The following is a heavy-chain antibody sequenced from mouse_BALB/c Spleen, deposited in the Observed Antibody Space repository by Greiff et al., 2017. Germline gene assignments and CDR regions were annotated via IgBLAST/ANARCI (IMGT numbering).Heavy chain of an antibody. J-gene: IGHJ2*01. CDR3: ARSYDYDGALDY. CDR1: GFTFSDYY. V-gene: IGHV5-4*02. CDR2: ISDGGSYT. D-gene: IGHD2-4*01. Sequence: EVQGVESGGGLVKPGGSLKLSCAASGFTFSDYYMYWVRQTPEKRLAWVATISDGGSYTYYPDSVKGRFTISRDNAKNNLYLQMSSLKSEDTAMYYCARSYDYDGALDYWGQGTTLTVSS.